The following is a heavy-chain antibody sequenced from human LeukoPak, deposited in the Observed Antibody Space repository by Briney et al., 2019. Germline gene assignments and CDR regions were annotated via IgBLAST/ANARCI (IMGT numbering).Heavy chain of an antibody. Sequence: PGGSLRLSCAASGFTFSIYSMNWVRQAPGKGLEWVSSISSSSNYIYYSDSVKGRFTISRDNAKNSLYLQMNSLRAEDTAVYYCARDQGDYGDFDYWGQGTLVTVSS. CDR2: ISSSSNYI. CDR3: ARDQGDYGDFDY. V-gene: IGHV3-21*01. CDR1: GFTFSIYS. D-gene: IGHD4-17*01. J-gene: IGHJ4*02.